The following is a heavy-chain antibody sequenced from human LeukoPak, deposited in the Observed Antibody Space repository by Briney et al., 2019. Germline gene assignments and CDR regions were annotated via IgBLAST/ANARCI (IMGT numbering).Heavy chain of an antibody. V-gene: IGHV3-64D*09. CDR1: RFTFSSYA. CDR3: VKAVGAKGDYYYYYGMDV. D-gene: IGHD1-26*01. J-gene: IGHJ6*02. Sequence: PGGSLRLSCSASRFTFSSYAMHWVRQAPGKGLEYVSAISSNGGSTYYADSVKGRFTISRDNSKNTLYLQMSSLRAEDTAVYYCVKAVGAKGDYYYYYGMDVWGQGTTVTVSS. CDR2: ISSNGGST.